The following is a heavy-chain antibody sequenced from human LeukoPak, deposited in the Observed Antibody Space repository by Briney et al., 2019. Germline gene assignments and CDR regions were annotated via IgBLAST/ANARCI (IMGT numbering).Heavy chain of an antibody. CDR2: ITNSGGT. CDR1: GGSISSYY. CDR3: AREGRRASPGY. Sequence: SETLSLTCTVSGGSISSYYWTWIRQPAGEGLEWIGRITNSGGTNYNPSLKSRVTMSVDPSKNQFFLKPTSVTAADTAVYYCAREGRRASPGYWGQGTLVTVSS. V-gene: IGHV4-4*07. J-gene: IGHJ4*02. D-gene: IGHD6-6*01.